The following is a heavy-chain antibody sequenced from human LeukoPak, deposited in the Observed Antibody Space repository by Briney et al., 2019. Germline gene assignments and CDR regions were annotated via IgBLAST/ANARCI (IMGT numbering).Heavy chain of an antibody. D-gene: IGHD3-10*01. J-gene: IGHJ6*02. CDR1: GFTFSSYW. V-gene: IGHV3-7*03. Sequence: GGSLRLSCAASGFTFSSYWMNWARQAPGKGLEWVASINHNGNVNYYVDSVKGRFTISRDNARNSLYLQMSNLRAEDTAVYFCARRGGLDVWGQGATVTVSS. CDR3: ARRGGLDV. CDR2: INHNGNVN.